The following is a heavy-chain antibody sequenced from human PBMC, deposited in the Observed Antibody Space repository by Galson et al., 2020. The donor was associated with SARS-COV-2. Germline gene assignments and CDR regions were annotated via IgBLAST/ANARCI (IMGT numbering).Heavy chain of an antibody. D-gene: IGHD3-22*01. Sequence: MLSETLSLTCAVYGGSFSGYYWSWIRQPPGKGLEWIGEVNHSGSTNYNPSLKSRVTISVDTSKNQFSLKLSSVTAADTAVYYCSRADYFDSSDYYVSSFDYWGQGTLVTVTS. J-gene: IGHJ4*02. V-gene: IGHV4-34*01. CDR1: GGSFSGYY. CDR2: VNHSGST. CDR3: SRADYFDSSDYYVSSFDY.